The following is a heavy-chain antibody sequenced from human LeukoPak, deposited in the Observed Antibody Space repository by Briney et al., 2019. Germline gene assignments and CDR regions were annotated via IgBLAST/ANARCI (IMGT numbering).Heavy chain of an antibody. V-gene: IGHV3-33*01. J-gene: IGHJ4*02. D-gene: IGHD2-15*01. CDR3: ARDSVGYCSGGSCQSGYDY. CDR2: IWYDGSNK. Sequence: GGSLRLSCAASGFTFSSYGMHWVRQAPGKGLEWVAVIWYDGSNKYYADSVKGRFTISRDNAKNSLYLQMNSLRAEDTAVYYCARDSVGYCSGGSCQSGYDYWGQGTLVTVSS. CDR1: GFTFSSYG.